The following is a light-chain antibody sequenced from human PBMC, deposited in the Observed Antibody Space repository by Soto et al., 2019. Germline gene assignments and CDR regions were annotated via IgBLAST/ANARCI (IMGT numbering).Light chain of an antibody. CDR3: QQYNKWPLT. CDR2: AAS. J-gene: IGKJ4*01. CDR1: ESVSRN. V-gene: IGKV3-15*01. Sequence: EIVMTQSPATLSVSPGERATLSCRASESVSRNLAWYQQKPGQAPRLLIYAASTRATDIAARICGSGSGTEFTLTISSLQSEDFAVYYCQQYNKWPLTFGGGTKVEIK.